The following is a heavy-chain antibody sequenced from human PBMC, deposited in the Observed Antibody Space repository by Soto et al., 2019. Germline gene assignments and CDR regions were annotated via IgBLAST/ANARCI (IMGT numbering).Heavy chain of an antibody. D-gene: IGHD2-2*01. Sequence: EVQLAESGGGLVQPGGSLRLSCAASGFSFDSYWMHWVRQAPGQGPVWVSRIDYDGTTTNYADSVKGRFTISRDNAKNTLYLQMTSLRPEDTAVYYCARGPRASSGGTGAYWGQGTLVTVSS. CDR3: ARGPRASSGGTGAY. V-gene: IGHV3-74*01. CDR2: IDYDGTTT. J-gene: IGHJ1*01. CDR1: GFSFDSYW.